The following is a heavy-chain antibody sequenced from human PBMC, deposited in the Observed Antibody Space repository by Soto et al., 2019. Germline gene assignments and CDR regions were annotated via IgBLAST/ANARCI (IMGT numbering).Heavy chain of an antibody. CDR3: ATGTDVGWLDNPNHALDI. CDR2: INSAGSII. CDR1: GFTPSRLS. V-gene: IGHV3-48*01. Sequence: EVQLVQSGGALVQPGGSLRLSCAASGFTPSRLSMHWVRQAPGKGLEWISYINSAGSIIYYADSVKGRFTISRDNAKNSLYLQMNSLRAEDTAVYYCATGTDVGWLDNPNHALDIWGQGTMVTVSS. J-gene: IGHJ3*02. D-gene: IGHD3-9*01.